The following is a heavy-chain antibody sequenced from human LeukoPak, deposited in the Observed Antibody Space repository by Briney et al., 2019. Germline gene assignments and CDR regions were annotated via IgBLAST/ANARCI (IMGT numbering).Heavy chain of an antibody. CDR1: GGSISDYS. V-gene: IGHV4-59*01. J-gene: IGHJ4*02. CDR3: ARAGGVKTAALDLDY. CDR2: IYYSGSA. D-gene: IGHD6-25*01. Sequence: KPSETLSLTCTVSGGSISDYSRSWIRQPPGKGLEWIGNIYYSGSANHNPSLKSRVTISRDTSKNQFSLKLTSVTTADTAVYYCARAGGVKTAALDLDYWGQGTLVTVSS.